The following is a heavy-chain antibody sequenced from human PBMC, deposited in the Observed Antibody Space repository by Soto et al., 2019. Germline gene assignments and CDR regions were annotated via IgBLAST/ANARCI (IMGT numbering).Heavy chain of an antibody. D-gene: IGHD2-15*01. CDR3: ARVAEEWLLSRPIDY. CDR1: GFNFRDYL. J-gene: IGHJ4*02. CDR2: MSYDGVTK. V-gene: IGHV3-30*03. Sequence: LRQSCGTSGFNFRDYLIYWVRQPPGKGLEWAATMSYDGVTKYYADSVQGRFTVSRDDSKNTVYLHMNSLRLEDTAMYYCARVAEEWLLSRPIDYSGPGPLLTLSS.